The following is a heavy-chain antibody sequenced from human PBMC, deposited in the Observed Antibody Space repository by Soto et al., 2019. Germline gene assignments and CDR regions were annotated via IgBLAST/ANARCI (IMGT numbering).Heavy chain of an antibody. CDR1: GGSISSYY. V-gene: IGHV4-59*01. CDR2: IYYSGST. Sequence: PSETLALTCTVYGGSISSYYWSWIRQPPGKGLEWIGYIYYSGSTNYNPSLKSRFTISVDTSKNQFPLKLSSVTAADTAVYYCARTITYSSSWNWFDPWGQGTLVTVSS. CDR3: ARTITYSSSWNWFDP. J-gene: IGHJ5*02. D-gene: IGHD6-13*01.